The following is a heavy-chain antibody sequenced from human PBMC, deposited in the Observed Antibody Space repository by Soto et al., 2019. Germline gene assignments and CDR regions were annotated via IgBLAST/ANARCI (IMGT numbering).Heavy chain of an antibody. Sequence: QVQLVQSGAEVKKPGASVKVSCKASGYTFTSYGISWVRQAPGQGLEWMGWISAYNGNTHYAQKLQGRVTMPTDTSTSTAYMELTSLRSDDTAVYYCARAPGYNWNYSPPEPDPWGQGTLVTVSS. CDR3: ARAPGYNWNYSPPEPDP. J-gene: IGHJ5*02. CDR2: ISAYNGNT. CDR1: GYTFTSYG. V-gene: IGHV1-18*01. D-gene: IGHD1-7*01.